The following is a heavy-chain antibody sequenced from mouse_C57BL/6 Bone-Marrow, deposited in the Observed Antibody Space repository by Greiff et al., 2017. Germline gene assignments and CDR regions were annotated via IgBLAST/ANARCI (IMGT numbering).Heavy chain of an antibody. CDR2: IYPGSGNT. CDR3: ARGWDY. J-gene: IGHJ2*01. D-gene: IGHD1-1*02. CDR1: GYTFTDYY. V-gene: IGHV1-76*01. Sequence: VQLQESGAELVRPGASVKLSRKASGYTFTDYYINWVKQRPGQGLEWIARIYPGSGNTYYNEKFKGKATLTAEKSSSTAYMQLSSLTSEDSAVYFCARGWDYWGQGTTLTVSS.